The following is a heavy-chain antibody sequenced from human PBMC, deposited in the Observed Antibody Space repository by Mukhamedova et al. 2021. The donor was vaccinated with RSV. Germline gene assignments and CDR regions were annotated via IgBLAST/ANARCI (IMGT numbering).Heavy chain of an antibody. J-gene: IGHJ4*02. CDR3: ARGYYDSSGYLRDY. V-gene: IGHV1-3*01. Sequence: KYSQKFQGRVTITRDTSASTAYIELSSLRSEDTAVYYCARGYYDSSGYLRDYWGQGTLVTVSS. D-gene: IGHD3-22*01.